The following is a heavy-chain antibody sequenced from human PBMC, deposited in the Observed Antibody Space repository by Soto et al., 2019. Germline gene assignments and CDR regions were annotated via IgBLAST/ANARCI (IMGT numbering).Heavy chain of an antibody. CDR3: AKRYCSSTTCISLDFYYYIDV. Sequence: GSLRLSCAASGFTFSNYAMSWVRQPPGKGLEWVSGISGSGGSTYYADSVKGRFTISRDNSKNTVYLQMNSLRAEDSAVYSCAKRYCSSTTCISLDFYYYIDVWGKGITVTVSS. J-gene: IGHJ6*03. V-gene: IGHV3-23*01. CDR1: GFTFSNYA. CDR2: ISGSGGST. D-gene: IGHD2-2*01.